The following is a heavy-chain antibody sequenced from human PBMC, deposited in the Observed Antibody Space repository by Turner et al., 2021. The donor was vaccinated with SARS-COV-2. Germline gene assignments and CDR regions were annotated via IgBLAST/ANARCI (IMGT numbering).Heavy chain of an antibody. CDR1: GFTFSTYA. D-gene: IGHD1-26*01. V-gene: IGHV3-23*01. J-gene: IGHJ2*01. CDR3: VKDSANYWYFDL. Sequence: EVQLWESGGGLVQSGGSLRPCWAASGFTFSTYAMSWVRHAPGKGLDVFAAISSSGGSTFYADSVVGRFTISIDNSSNTLDLQMNSLRAEDTAIYYCVKDSANYWYFDLWGRGTLVTVSS. CDR2: ISSSGGST.